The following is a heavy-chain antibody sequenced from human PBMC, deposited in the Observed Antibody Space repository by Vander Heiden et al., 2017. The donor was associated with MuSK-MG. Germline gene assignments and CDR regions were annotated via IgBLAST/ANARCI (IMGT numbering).Heavy chain of an antibody. V-gene: IGHV1-18*04. J-gene: IGHJ3*02. CDR1: GYSFPSYG. CDR2: ITAYNGNT. Sequence: QAQLVQSGAEVKKPGASVKVSCKTSGYSFPSYGISWVRQAPGQGLEWMGWITAYNGNTNYAKNVQGRVTMTTETSTTTAYMELRSLRSDDTATYYCARLRGMYYDILTGYYNYDAFDIWGQGTMVTVSS. CDR3: ARLRGMYYDILTGYYNYDAFDI. D-gene: IGHD3-9*01.